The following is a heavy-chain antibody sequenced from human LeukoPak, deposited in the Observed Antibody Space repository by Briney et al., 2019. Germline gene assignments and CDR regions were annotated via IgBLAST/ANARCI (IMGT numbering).Heavy chain of an antibody. J-gene: IGHJ3*02. D-gene: IGHD3-22*01. CDR3: ARGGDSSGSVRTAFDI. CDR1: GLTVSSNY. CDR2: INSGSST. Sequence: GGSLRLSCAASGLTVSSNYMSWVRQAPGKGLYWVSVINSGSSTYYADSVKGRFTISRDNSKNTLYLQVNSLRAEDTAVYYCARGGDSSGSVRTAFDIWGQGTMVTVSS. V-gene: IGHV3-53*01.